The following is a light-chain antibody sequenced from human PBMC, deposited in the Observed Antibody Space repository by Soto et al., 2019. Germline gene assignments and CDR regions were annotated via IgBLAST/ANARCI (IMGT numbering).Light chain of an antibody. CDR3: SSYTTSNTRQIV. CDR1: RGDVGGYNY. J-gene: IGLJ1*01. V-gene: IGLV2-14*03. Sequence: SVLTQPASVSGSPGQSITISCTGTRGDVGGYNYVSWYQHHPGKAPKLLIYDVSNRPSGISNRFSGSKSDNTASLTISGLQPEDEADYYCSSYTTSNTRQIVFGTGTKVTVI. CDR2: DVS.